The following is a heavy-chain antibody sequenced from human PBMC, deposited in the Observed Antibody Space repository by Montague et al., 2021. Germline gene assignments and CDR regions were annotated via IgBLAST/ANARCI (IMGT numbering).Heavy chain of an antibody. CDR3: ARVFSSWYVGWFDP. CDR2: IYYSGNS. D-gene: IGHD6-13*01. CDR1: GASITSNIYY. Sequence: SETLSLTCTVSGASITSNIYYWGWTRQSPGKGLEWIGSIYYSGNSFYQPSLESRITMAVDTSKNQFSLKLSSVTAADTAIYYCARVFSSWYVGWFDPWGQETLVTVSS. J-gene: IGHJ5*02. V-gene: IGHV4-39*07.